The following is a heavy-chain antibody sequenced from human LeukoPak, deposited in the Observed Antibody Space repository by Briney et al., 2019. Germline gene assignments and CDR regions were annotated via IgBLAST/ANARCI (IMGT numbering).Heavy chain of an antibody. D-gene: IGHD1-14*01. CDR3: ARLTVHLIDY. Sequence: SETLSLTCAVYGGSFSGYYWSWIRQPPGKGLEWIGEINHSGSTNYNPSLKSRVTISVDTSKNQFSLKLSSVAAADTAVYYCARLTVHLIDYWGQGTLVTVSS. J-gene: IGHJ4*02. V-gene: IGHV4-34*01. CDR2: INHSGST. CDR1: GGSFSGYY.